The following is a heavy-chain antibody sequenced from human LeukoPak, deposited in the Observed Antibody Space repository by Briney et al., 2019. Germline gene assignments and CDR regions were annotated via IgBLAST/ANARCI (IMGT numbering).Heavy chain of an antibody. CDR2: IKDDGSDR. CDR1: GFTFNHAW. J-gene: IGHJ4*02. CDR3: ANLGYSD. Sequence: GGSLRLSCAASGFTFNHAWMSWVRQAPGKGLEWVATIKDDGSDRYYVDSVKGRFTISRDNAKNSLYLQMNSLRVEDTAVYYCANLGYSDGGQGTLVSVSS. D-gene: IGHD5-18*01. V-gene: IGHV3-7*01.